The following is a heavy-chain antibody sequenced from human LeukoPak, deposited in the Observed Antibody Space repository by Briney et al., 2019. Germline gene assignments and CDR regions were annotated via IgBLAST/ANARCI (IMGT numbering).Heavy chain of an antibody. V-gene: IGHV1-2*02. CDR3: ARALLWFGEPSHIDY. Sequence: GASVKVSCKASGYTFTGYYMHWVRQAPGQGLEWMGWINPNGGGTNYAQKFQGRVTMTTDTSTSTAYMELRSLRSDDTAVYYCARALLWFGEPSHIDYWGQGTLVTASS. CDR2: INPNGGGT. J-gene: IGHJ4*02. D-gene: IGHD3-10*01. CDR1: GYTFTGYY.